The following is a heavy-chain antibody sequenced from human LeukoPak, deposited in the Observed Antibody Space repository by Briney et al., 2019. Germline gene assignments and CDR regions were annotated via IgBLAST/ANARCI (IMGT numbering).Heavy chain of an antibody. CDR3: AKDRSSTLWYFDY. D-gene: IGHD2-2*01. CDR2: ISYDGSSK. J-gene: IGHJ4*02. V-gene: IGHV3-30*04. Sequence: GGSLRLSCAASGFTFSTYAMHWVRQAPGKGLEWVAVISYDGSSKYYADSVKGRFTISRDNSKNTLSLQMNSLRAEDTAIYYCAKDRSSTLWYFDYWGQGAQVTVSS. CDR1: GFTFSTYA.